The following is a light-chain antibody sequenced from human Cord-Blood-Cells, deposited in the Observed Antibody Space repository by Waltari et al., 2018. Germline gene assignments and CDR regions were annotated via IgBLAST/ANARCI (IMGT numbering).Light chain of an antibody. CDR2: GHS. J-gene: IGLJ2*01. Sequence: QSVLTLPPSVCGAPGQRVTISCTGSSHNIGPGYDVTWYQELPGTAPKLLIYGHSKRPSAHPHRFSGSNSGTSASLAITGRQAEDEADYYSQSYDSGLCVVYGGGPKLTDL. CDR3: QSYDSGLCVV. V-gene: IGLV1-40*01. CDR1: SHNIGPGYD.